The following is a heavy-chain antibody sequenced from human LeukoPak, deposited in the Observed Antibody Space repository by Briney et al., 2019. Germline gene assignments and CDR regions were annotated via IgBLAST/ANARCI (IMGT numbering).Heavy chain of an antibody. CDR3: AKETGIAVAGMSHDAFDI. J-gene: IGHJ3*02. CDR2: ISWNSGSI. CDR1: GFTFDDYA. Sequence: GGSLRLSCAASGFTFDDYAMHWVRQAPGKGLEWVSGISWNSGSIGYEDSVKGRFTISRDNAKNSLYLQMNSLRAEDTALYYCAKETGIAVAGMSHDAFDIWGQGTMVTVSS. V-gene: IGHV3-9*01. D-gene: IGHD6-19*01.